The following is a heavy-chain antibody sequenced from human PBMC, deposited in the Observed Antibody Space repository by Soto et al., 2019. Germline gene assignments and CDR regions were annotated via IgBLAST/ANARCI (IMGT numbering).Heavy chain of an antibody. CDR2: INHSGST. CDR1: GGSFSGYY. D-gene: IGHD6-6*01. V-gene: IGHV4-34*01. J-gene: IGHJ4*02. CDR3: ASGSSSGDY. Sequence: SETLSLTCAVYGGSFSGYYWSWIRQPPGKGLEWIGEINHSGSTNYNPSLKSRVAISVDTSKNQFSLKLSSVTAADTAVYYCASGSSSGDYWGQGTLVTVSS.